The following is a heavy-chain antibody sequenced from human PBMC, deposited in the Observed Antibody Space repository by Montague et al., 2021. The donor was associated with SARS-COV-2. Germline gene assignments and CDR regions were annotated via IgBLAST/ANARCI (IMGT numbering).Heavy chain of an antibody. V-gene: IGHV4-59*12. CDR1: GGSISSYY. J-gene: IGHJ3*02. CDR2: IYYSGST. Sequence: SETLSLTCTVSGGSISSYYWSWIRQPPGKGLEWIGYIYYSGSTNYNPSLKSRVTISVGTPKNQFSPKLSSVTAADTAVYYCAREVRYYYDSSGPGAFDIWGQGTMVTVSS. CDR3: AREVRYYYDSSGPGAFDI. D-gene: IGHD3-22*01.